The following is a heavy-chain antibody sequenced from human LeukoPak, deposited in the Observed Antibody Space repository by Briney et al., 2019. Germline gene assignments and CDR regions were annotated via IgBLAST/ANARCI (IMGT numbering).Heavy chain of an antibody. CDR2: MHYSGST. Sequence: SEPLSLTCSVSGGSITKNGYYWGWIRQSPETGLEWIGSMHYSGSTYYNPSLNSRVTISVDTSKNQFSLKLTSVTAADTAVYYCAGGGDYHDYWGQGTLVTVSS. CDR1: GGSITKNGYY. J-gene: IGHJ4*02. CDR3: AGGGDYHDY. V-gene: IGHV4-39*07.